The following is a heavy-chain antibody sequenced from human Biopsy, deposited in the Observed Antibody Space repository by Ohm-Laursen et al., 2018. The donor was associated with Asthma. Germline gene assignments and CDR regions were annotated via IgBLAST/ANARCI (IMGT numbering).Heavy chain of an antibody. Sequence: ATVKISCKASGYTFRSYGVSWVRQAPGQGLEWMGWISPFTGDTHFGQKFQGRVTMTTDTSTDTAYMELRSLRSDDTAVYYCARHPYNFGGFDYWGQGSQVLVSS. J-gene: IGHJ4*02. D-gene: IGHD5-24*01. V-gene: IGHV1-18*04. CDR1: GYTFRSYG. CDR3: ARHPYNFGGFDY. CDR2: ISPFTGDT.